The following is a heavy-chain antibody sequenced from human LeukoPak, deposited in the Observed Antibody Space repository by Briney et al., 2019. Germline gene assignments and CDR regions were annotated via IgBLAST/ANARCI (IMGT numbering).Heavy chain of an antibody. J-gene: IGHJ4*02. CDR2: ISAYSGNT. D-gene: IGHD3-10*01. CDR1: GYTFTSYG. CDR3: ARGEYYYYGSGSSYYFDY. V-gene: IGHV1-18*01. Sequence: ASVKVSCKASGYTFTSYGISWVRQAPGQGLEWMGWISAYSGNTNYAQKLQGRVTMTTDTSTSTAYMELRSLRSGDTAVYYCARGEYYYYGSGSSYYFDYWGQGTLVTVSS.